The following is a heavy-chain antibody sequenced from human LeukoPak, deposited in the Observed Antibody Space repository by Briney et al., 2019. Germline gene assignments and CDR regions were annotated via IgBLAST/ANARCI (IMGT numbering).Heavy chain of an antibody. V-gene: IGHV1-69*04. Sequence: GASVKVSCKASGGTFSSYAISWVRQAPGQGLEWMGRIIPILGIANYAQKFQGRVTITADKSTSTAYMELSSLRSEDTAVYYCARVVRGVSYYVPVFDYWGQRTLVTVSS. CDR3: ARVVRGVSYYVPVFDY. J-gene: IGHJ4*02. CDR2: IIPILGIA. CDR1: GGTFSSYA. D-gene: IGHD1-26*01.